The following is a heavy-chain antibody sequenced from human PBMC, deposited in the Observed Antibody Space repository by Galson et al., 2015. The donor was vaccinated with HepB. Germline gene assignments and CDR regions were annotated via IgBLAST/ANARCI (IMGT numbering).Heavy chain of an antibody. CDR3: ARDQYYYDSTSYYYYYMDV. D-gene: IGHD3-22*01. Sequence: SLRLSCAASGFTFSDHYMDWVRQAPGKGLEWVGRTRNKANSYTTEYAASVKGRFTISRDDSKNSLYLQMNSLKTEDTAVYYCARDQYYYDSTSYYYYYMDVWGKGTTVTVSS. J-gene: IGHJ6*03. V-gene: IGHV3-72*01. CDR2: TRNKANSYTT. CDR1: GFTFSDHY.